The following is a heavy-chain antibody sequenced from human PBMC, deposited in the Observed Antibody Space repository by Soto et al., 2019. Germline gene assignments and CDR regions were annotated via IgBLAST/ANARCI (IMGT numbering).Heavy chain of an antibody. CDR1: GGSISSYY. V-gene: IGHV4-59*01. CDR2: IYYSGST. Sequence: SETLSLTCTVSGGSISSYYWSWIRQPPGKGLEWIGYIYYSGSTNYNPSLKSRVTISVDTSKNQFSLKLSSVTAADTAVYYCARSISAYGSGSTYPAAIDYWGQGTMVTVSS. J-gene: IGHJ4*02. D-gene: IGHD3-10*01. CDR3: ARSISAYGSGSTYPAAIDY.